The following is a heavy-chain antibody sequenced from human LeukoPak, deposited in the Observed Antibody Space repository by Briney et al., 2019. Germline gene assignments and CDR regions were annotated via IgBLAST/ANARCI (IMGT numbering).Heavy chain of an antibody. Sequence: PGGSLRLSCAASGFTFSSSAMHWVRQAPGKGLEWLAVYSRDGINTYYTDSAKGRFTISRDNSKNIFYLQMNSLRIEDTAIYYCATGKLDASGFDFMLPFWGQGTLVSVSS. V-gene: IGHV3-30*10. D-gene: IGHD5-12*01. CDR1: GFTFSSSA. CDR3: ATGKLDASGFDFMLPF. J-gene: IGHJ4*02. CDR2: YSRDGINT.